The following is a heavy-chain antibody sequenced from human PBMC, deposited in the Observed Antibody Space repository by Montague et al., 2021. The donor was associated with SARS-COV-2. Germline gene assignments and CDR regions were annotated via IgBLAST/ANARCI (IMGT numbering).Heavy chain of an antibody. CDR1: GFTFLDYA. J-gene: IGHJ4*02. CDR3: AAATYGSIVY. D-gene: IGHD3-10*01. Sequence: SLRLSCAASGFTFLDYAMHWVRQAPGKGLEWVSGINWNGNSRGYADSVKGRFTISRDNAANSLFLQTSSLRPEDTALYYCAAATYGSIVYWGQGNLVTVSS. V-gene: IGHV3-9*01. CDR2: INWNGNSR.